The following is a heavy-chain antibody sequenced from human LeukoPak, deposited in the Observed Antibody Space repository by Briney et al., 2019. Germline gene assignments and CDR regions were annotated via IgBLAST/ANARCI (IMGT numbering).Heavy chain of an antibody. D-gene: IGHD4-11*01. CDR2: INTIFGTE. CDR3: ASGTTVSPGDY. J-gene: IGHJ4*02. CDR1: GGTFSSYA. Sequence: ASVKVSCKASGGTFSSYAISWVRQPPGQGLEWMGGINTIFGTENYAQKFQGRVTITADESTSTAYMELSSLRSEDTAVYYCASGTTVSPGDYWGQGTLVTVSS. V-gene: IGHV1-69*13.